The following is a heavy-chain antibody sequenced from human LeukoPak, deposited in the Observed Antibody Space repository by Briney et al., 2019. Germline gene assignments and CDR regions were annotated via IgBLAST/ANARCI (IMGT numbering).Heavy chain of an antibody. CDR2: MNPNSGNT. D-gene: IGHD2-2*02. Sequence: ASVKVSFKSSVYTFTSYDINWVRQATGQGLEWMGWMNPNSGNTGYAQKFQGRVTMTRNTSISTAYMELSSLRSEDTAVYYCARARRVVPAAIAYYYYYMDVWGKGTTVTVSS. CDR3: ARARRVVPAAIAYYYYYMDV. CDR1: VYTFTSYD. V-gene: IGHV1-8*01. J-gene: IGHJ6*03.